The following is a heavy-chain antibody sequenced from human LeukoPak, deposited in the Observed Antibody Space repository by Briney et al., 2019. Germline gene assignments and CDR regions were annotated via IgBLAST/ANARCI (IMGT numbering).Heavy chain of an antibody. CDR2: IYYSGST. J-gene: IGHJ6*03. Sequence: SETLSLTCTVSGGSISSYYWSWIRQPPGKGLEWIGYIYYSGSTNYNPSLKSRVTISVDTSKNQFSLKLSSVTAADTAVYYCARVRITMVRGRYYMDVWGKGTTVTVSS. CDR1: GGSISSYY. D-gene: IGHD3-10*01. V-gene: IGHV4-59*12. CDR3: ARVRITMVRGRYYMDV.